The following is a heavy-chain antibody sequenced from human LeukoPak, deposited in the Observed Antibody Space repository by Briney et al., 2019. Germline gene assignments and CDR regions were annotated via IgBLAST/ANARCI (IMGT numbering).Heavy chain of an antibody. Sequence: SETLSLTCTVSGGSVSSGSYYWSWIRQPAGKGLEWIGYIYYSGSTYYNPSLKSRVTISVDTSKNQFSLKLSSVTAADTAVYYCARAGNYYDSSGYRHRAYFQHWGQGTLVTVSS. V-gene: IGHV4-61*10. CDR1: GGSVSSGSYY. CDR3: ARAGNYYDSSGYRHRAYFQH. D-gene: IGHD3-22*01. J-gene: IGHJ1*01. CDR2: IYYSGST.